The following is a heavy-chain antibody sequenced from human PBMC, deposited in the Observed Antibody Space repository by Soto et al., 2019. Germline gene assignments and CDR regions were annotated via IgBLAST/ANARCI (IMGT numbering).Heavy chain of an antibody. CDR3: SRALYYHDNSVLAY. CDR2: INIYSGDA. V-gene: IGHV1-18*01. J-gene: IGHJ4*02. CDR1: GYTFTSYG. Sequence: QVRLEQSGPEVKKTGASVKVSCKASGYTFTSYGISWVRQAPGQGLEWMGWINIYSGDANYAQSFQDRVTMTSDTSTNTVYMAIWTLTSDNTAVYYCSRALYYHDNSVLAYWGQGTLVTVSS. D-gene: IGHD3-22*01.